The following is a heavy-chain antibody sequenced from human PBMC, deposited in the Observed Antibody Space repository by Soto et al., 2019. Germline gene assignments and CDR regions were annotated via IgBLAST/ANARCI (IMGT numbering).Heavy chain of an antibody. CDR1: GFTCSNAW. CDR3: TTVFKGATPVTGL. V-gene: IGHV3-15*07. CDR2: IKSKTEGGKT. D-gene: IGHD1-26*01. Sequence: EVQLVESGGGWVKPGGSLRLSCAASGFTCSNAWMNWFRQAPGKGLEWVGRIKSKTEGGKTDYAAPVKVRFTISRDDSKNTRYMQMNSLKTEDTAVYYCTTVFKGATPVTGLWGQGTLFTVSS. J-gene: IGHJ4*02.